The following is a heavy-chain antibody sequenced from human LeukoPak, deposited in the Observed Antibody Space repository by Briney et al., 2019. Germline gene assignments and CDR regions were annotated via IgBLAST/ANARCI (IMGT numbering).Heavy chain of an antibody. CDR3: ARACYGDTIFLFDY. Sequence: ASVKVSCKASGYTFTSYGISWVRQAPGQGLEWMGWISAYNGNTNYAQKLQGRVTMTTDTSTSTAYMELRSLRSDDTAVYYCARACYGDTIFLFDYWGQGTLVTVSS. D-gene: IGHD4-17*01. CDR1: GYTFTSYG. J-gene: IGHJ4*02. V-gene: IGHV1-18*01. CDR2: ISAYNGNT.